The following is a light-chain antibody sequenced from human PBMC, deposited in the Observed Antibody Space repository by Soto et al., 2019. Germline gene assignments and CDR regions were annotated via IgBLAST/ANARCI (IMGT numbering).Light chain of an antibody. CDR3: NSYTTSGTLYV. J-gene: IGLJ1*01. Sequence: QSVLIQPASVSGSPGQSITISCAGSSSDVGGFKYVSWYQQHPGKAPKLILYEFTNRPSGVSNRFSCSKSGNAASLTISGLQAEDEADYYCNSYTTSGTLYVFGTGTKLTVL. CDR1: SSDVGGFKY. CDR2: EFT. V-gene: IGLV2-14*01.